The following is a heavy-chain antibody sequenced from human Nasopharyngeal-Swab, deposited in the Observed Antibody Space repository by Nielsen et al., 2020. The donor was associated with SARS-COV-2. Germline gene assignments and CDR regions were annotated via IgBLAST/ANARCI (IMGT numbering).Heavy chain of an antibody. V-gene: IGHV3-7*01. CDR3: ARDCYGFSTTCNLLDY. CDR1: GFTFSSYG. CDR2: IKQDGSEK. Sequence: ETLSLTCAASGFTFSSYGMHWVRQAPGKGLEWVANIKQDGSEKYYVDSVKGRFTISRDDAKNSLYLQMNSLRAEDTAVYYCARDCYGFSTTCNLLDYWGQGTLVTVSS. J-gene: IGHJ4*02. D-gene: IGHD2/OR15-2a*01.